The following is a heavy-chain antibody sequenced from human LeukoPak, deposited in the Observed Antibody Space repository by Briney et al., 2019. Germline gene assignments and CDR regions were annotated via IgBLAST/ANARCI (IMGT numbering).Heavy chain of an antibody. Sequence: SETLSLTCAVSGGSISSGGYCWGWVRQPPGRGLEWIGYIYDSGSTYYNPSLKSRVTISVHRSKLQFSLKLSSVTAADTAVYYCARGVVVAATWTANWFDPWGQGTLVTVSS. J-gene: IGHJ5*02. V-gene: IGHV4-30-2*01. CDR1: GGSISSGGYC. CDR2: IYDSGST. D-gene: IGHD2-15*01. CDR3: ARGVVVAATWTANWFDP.